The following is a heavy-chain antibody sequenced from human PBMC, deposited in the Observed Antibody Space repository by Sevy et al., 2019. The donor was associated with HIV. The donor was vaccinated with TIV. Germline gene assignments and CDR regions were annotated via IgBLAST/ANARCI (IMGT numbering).Heavy chain of an antibody. CDR3: ASAMVRGHNNDDYGMVV. Sequence: SETLSLTCTVSGGSISSYYWSWIRQPPGKGLEWIGYIYYSGSTNYNPSLKSRVTISVDTSKNQFSLKLSSVTAADTAVYYCASAMVRGHNNDDYGMVVWGQGTTVTGSS. V-gene: IGHV4-59*01. CDR1: GGSISSYY. CDR2: IYYSGST. J-gene: IGHJ6*02. D-gene: IGHD3-10*01.